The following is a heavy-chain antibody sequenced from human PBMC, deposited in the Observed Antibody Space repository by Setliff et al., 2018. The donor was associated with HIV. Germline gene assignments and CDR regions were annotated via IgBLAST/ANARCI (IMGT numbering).Heavy chain of an antibody. CDR3: VRVGRGGYYDRSGYLTPDY. D-gene: IGHD3-22*01. V-gene: IGHV1-69*05. CDR1: GGTFSSYA. J-gene: IGHJ4*02. CDR2: LIPVFGTP. Sequence: SVKVSCKASGGTFSSYAINWVRQAPGQGLEWMGGLIPVFGTPNYAQNFQGRVTITTDDSTSTAYMELRSLRSDDSAMYYCVRVGRGGYYDRSGYLTPDYWGQGTLVTSPQ.